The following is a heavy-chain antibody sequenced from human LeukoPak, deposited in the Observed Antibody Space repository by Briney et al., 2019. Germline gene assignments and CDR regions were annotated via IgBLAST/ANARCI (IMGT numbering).Heavy chain of an antibody. J-gene: IGHJ4*02. D-gene: IGHD1-26*01. CDR2: VSHTGST. V-gene: IGHV4-39*07. CDR3: AKGGVSSYNPFDH. Sequence: SETLSLTCTVSGGSITSGNYYWGWIRQPPGKGLEWIGSVSHTGSTYYNPSLKSRVTISVDTYKNQFSLKLSSVIAADTAVYYCAKGGVSSYNPFDHWGQGTLVTVSS. CDR1: GGSITSGNYY.